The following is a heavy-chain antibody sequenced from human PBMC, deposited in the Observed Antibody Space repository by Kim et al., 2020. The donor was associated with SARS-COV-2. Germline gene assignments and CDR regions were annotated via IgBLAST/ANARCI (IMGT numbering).Heavy chain of an antibody. J-gene: IGHJ4*02. V-gene: IGHV3-23*01. D-gene: IGHD1-1*01. CDR3: AKVQGTTVPPLYYFDY. CDR2: ISGSGGST. Sequence: GGSLRLSCAASGFTFSSYAMSWVRQAPGKGLEWVSAISGSGGSTYYADSVKGRFTISRDNSKNTLYLQMNSLRAEDTAVYYCAKVQGTTVPPLYYFDYWGQGTLVTVSS. CDR1: GFTFSSYA.